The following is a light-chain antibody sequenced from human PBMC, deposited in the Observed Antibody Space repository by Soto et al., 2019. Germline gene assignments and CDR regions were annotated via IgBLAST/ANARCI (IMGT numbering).Light chain of an antibody. CDR3: QQYVSWT. J-gene: IGKJ1*01. CDR2: GAS. V-gene: IGKV3-20*01. Sequence: EIVLTQSPGTLSVSPGERATLSCRASQSISSNYLDWYQQKPGQAPSLLIYGASSRATGIADRFSGSGSGTDFTLTISRLEPEDSEIYYCQQYVSWTFGQGTKVEIK. CDR1: QSISSNY.